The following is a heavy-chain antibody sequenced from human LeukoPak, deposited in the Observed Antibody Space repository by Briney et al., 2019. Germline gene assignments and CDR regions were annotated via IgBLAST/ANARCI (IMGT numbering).Heavy chain of an antibody. CDR1: GGTFSSYA. D-gene: IGHD1-26*01. CDR3: ARGQETDRELLHFDY. Sequence: SVKVSCKASGGTFSSYAISWVRQAPGQGLEWMGRIIPILGIANYAQKFQGRVTITADKSTSTAYMELSSLRSEDTAVCYCARGQETDRELLHFDYWGQGTLVTVSS. CDR2: IIPILGIA. V-gene: IGHV1-69*04. J-gene: IGHJ4*02.